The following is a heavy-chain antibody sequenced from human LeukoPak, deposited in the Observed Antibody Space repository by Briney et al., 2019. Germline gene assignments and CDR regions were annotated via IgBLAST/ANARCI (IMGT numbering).Heavy chain of an antibody. J-gene: IGHJ4*02. V-gene: IGHV3-48*03. CDR1: GFIFSSYE. CDR2: ISSSGSTI. CDR3: ARVHYNTAMVDIDY. Sequence: GGSLRLSCAASGFIFSSYEMHCVRQAPGKGLEWISYISSSGSTIYYADSVKGRFTISRDNGKNSLYLQMNSLRAEDTAVYYCARVHYNTAMVDIDYWGQGTLVSVSS. D-gene: IGHD5-18*01.